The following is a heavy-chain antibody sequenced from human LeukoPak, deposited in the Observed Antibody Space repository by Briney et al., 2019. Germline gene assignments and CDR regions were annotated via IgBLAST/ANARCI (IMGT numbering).Heavy chain of an antibody. J-gene: IGHJ6*02. Sequence: PSETLSLTCTVSGGSISSYYWSWIRQPPGKGLEWIGYIYYSGSTNYNPSLKSRVTISVDTSKNQFSLKLSSVTAADTAVYYCARDLSLPYSSSWYRPTYYGMDVWGQGTTVTVSS. D-gene: IGHD6-13*01. CDR3: ARDLSLPYSSSWYRPTYYGMDV. CDR1: GGSISSYY. CDR2: IYYSGST. V-gene: IGHV4-59*01.